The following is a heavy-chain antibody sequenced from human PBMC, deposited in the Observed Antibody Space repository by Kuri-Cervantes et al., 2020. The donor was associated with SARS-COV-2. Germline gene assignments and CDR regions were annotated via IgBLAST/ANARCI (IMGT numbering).Heavy chain of an antibody. D-gene: IGHD2-2*01. CDR2: INHSGST. CDR3: ARVGLGYCSSTSCPKFDY. CDR1: GGSFSGYY. V-gene: IGHV4-34*01. Sequence: SETLSLTCAVYGGSFSGYYWSWIRQPPGKGLERIGEINHSGSTNYNPSLKSRVTISVDTSKNQFSLKLSSVTAADTAVYYCARVGLGYCSSTSCPKFDYWGQGTLVTVSS. J-gene: IGHJ4*02.